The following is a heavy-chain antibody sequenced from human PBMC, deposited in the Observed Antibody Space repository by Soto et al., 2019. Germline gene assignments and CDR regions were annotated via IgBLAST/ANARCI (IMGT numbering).Heavy chain of an antibody. D-gene: IGHD6-13*01. J-gene: IGHJ4*02. CDR2: ISYDGSNK. Sequence: ESGGGVVQPGRSLRLSCAASGFTFSSYAMHWVRQAPGKGLEWVAVISYDGSNKYYADSVKGRFTISRDNSKNTLYLQMNSLRAEDPALYYCARNPYCSSKTFDYWGQGTLVTRSS. CDR1: GFTFSSYA. CDR3: ARNPYCSSKTFDY. V-gene: IGHV3-30-3*01.